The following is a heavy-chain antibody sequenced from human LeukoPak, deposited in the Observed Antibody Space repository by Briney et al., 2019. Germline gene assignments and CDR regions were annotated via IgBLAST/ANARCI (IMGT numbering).Heavy chain of an antibody. J-gene: IGHJ5*02. V-gene: IGHV4-4*09. CDR1: GGSISSYY. CDR2: IYTSGST. D-gene: IGHD6-13*01. Sequence: SETLSLTCTVSGGSISSYYWSWIRQPPGKGLEWIGYIYTSGSTNYNPSLKSRVTISVDTSKNQFSLKLSSVTAADTAVYYCARESIAAAGVVWFDPWGQGTLVTVSS. CDR3: ARESIAAAGVVWFDP.